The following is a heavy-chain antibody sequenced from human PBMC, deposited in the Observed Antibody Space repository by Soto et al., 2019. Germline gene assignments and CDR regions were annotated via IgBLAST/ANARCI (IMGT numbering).Heavy chain of an antibody. CDR3: ARVLRYFDWDYAFDI. CDR1: GFTFSTYG. Sequence: PGGSLRLSCAASGFTFSTYGMHWVRQAPGKGLEWVAVIWNDGSTKYYADSVKGRFTISRDDSKNTLYLQMNSPRAEDTAVYYCARVLRYFDWDYAFDIWGQGTMVTVSS. J-gene: IGHJ3*02. D-gene: IGHD3-9*01. CDR2: IWNDGSTK. V-gene: IGHV3-33*01.